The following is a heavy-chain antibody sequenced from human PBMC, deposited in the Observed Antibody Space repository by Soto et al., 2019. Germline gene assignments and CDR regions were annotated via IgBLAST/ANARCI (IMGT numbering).Heavy chain of an antibody. CDR3: ARRDGMVFHY. CDR1: GGSISGYY. J-gene: IGHJ4*02. D-gene: IGHD3-10*01. Sequence: SETLSLTCTVSGGSISGYYWSWIRQPPGRGLEWIGYINNSGRTNYNPSLNGRVTISVDTSKNQFSLKLASVTAADTAVYYCARRDGMVFHYWGKGTLVTVP. V-gene: IGHV4-59*08. CDR2: INNSGRT.